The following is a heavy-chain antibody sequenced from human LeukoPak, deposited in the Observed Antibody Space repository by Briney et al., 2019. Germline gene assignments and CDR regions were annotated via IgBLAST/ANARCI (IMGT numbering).Heavy chain of an antibody. V-gene: IGHV3-15*01. Sequence: GGSLRLSCAASGFTFSNAWMSWVRQAPGKGREWVGRIKSKAAGGTTEYAAPVKDRFIISRDDSKNTHYLQMNSLKSEDTAVYYCTTEWSTRNSWENYWGQGTLVTVSS. CDR3: TTEWSTRNSWENY. CDR2: IKSKAAGGTT. J-gene: IGHJ4*02. D-gene: IGHD1-26*01. CDR1: GFTFSNAW.